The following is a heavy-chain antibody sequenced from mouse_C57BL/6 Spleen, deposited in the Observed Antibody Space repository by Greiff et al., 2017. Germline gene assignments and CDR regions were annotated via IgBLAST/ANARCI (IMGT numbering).Heavy chain of an antibody. CDR3: TRTYSNYVGFAY. V-gene: IGHV1-15*01. CDR2: IDPETGGT. J-gene: IGHJ3*01. CDR1: GYTFTDYE. D-gene: IGHD2-5*01. Sequence: QVHVKQSGAELVRPGASVTLSCKASGYTFTDYEMHWVKQTPVHGLEWIGAIDPETGGTAYNQKFKGKAILTADKSASTAYMELRSLTSEDSAVYYCTRTYSNYVGFAYWGQGTLVTVSA.